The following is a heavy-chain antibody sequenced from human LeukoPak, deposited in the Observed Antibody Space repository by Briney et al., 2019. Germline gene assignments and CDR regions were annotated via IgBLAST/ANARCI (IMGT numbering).Heavy chain of an antibody. V-gene: IGHV3-30*02. CDR3: AKDGNYYGSGSYYITQFDY. CDR2: IRYDGSNK. J-gene: IGHJ4*02. CDR1: GFTFSSYG. D-gene: IGHD3-10*01. Sequence: GGSLRLSCAASGFTFSSYGMHWARQAPGKGLEWVAFIRYDGSNKYYADSVKGRFTISRDNSKNTLYLQMNSLRAEDTAVYYCAKDGNYYGSGSYYITQFDYWGQGTLVTVSS.